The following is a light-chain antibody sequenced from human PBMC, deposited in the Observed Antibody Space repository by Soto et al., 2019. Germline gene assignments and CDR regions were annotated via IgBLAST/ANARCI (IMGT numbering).Light chain of an antibody. CDR2: GAS. CDR3: QQYRSWPRT. V-gene: IGKV3-11*01. Sequence: EIVLTQSPAHLSLSPGERATLSCRASQSVSSSLAWYQQKPGQAPRLLIYGASTRATDMPGTFSGRGSGTEFTLTITSLRPEDFGVYYCQQYRSWPRTVGQGNKVDIK. J-gene: IGKJ1*01. CDR1: QSVSSS.